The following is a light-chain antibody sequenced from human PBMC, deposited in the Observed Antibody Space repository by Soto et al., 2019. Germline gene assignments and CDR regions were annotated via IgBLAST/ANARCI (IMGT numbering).Light chain of an antibody. CDR2: KAS. J-gene: IGKJ1*01. Sequence: DIQMTQSPSSLSASVGDRVTITCRGSQGISSWLAWYQQKPGKAPRLLINKASSLASGVPSRFSGSGSGTEFTLTISSLQPDDFATYYCQQYKTFGQGTKVDIK. V-gene: IGKV1-5*03. CDR1: QGISSW. CDR3: QQYKT.